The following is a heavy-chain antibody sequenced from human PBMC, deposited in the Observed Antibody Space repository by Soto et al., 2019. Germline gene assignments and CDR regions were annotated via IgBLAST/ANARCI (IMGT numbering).Heavy chain of an antibody. CDR1: GFTFSSYA. CDR3: AKAPYCSGGSCYGFLDYYYYMDV. J-gene: IGHJ6*03. V-gene: IGHV3-23*01. D-gene: IGHD2-15*01. Sequence: GGSLRLSCAASGFTFSSYAMSWVRQAPGKGLEWVSAISGSGGGTYYADSVKGRFTISRDNSKNTLYLQMNSLRAEDTAVYYCAKAPYCSGGSCYGFLDYYYYMDVWGKGTTVTVSS. CDR2: ISGSGGGT.